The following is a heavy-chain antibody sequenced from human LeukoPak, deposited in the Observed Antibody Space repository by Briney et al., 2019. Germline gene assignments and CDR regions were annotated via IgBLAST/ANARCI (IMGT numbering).Heavy chain of an antibody. V-gene: IGHV3-74*01. CDR2: INSDGSST. J-gene: IGHJ4*02. CDR1: GFTFSSYW. D-gene: IGHD3/OR15-3a*01. CDR3: AREGVGLRDRVDY. Sequence: PGGSLRLSCAASGFTFSSYWMHWVRQAPGKGLVWVSRINSDGSSTNYADSVKGRFTISRDNAKNTLYLQMNSLRAEDTAVYYCAREGVGLRDRVDYWGQGTLVTVSS.